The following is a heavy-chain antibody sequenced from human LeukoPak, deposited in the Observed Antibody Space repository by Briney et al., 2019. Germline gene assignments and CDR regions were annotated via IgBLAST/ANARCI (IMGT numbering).Heavy chain of an antibody. D-gene: IGHD4-23*01. CDR2: ISSDGSST. Sequence: PGGTLRLSCAASGITSSNYWMHWVPQAPGTGLVWVSRISSDGSSTNYAYSVKGRFTISRDNAKNTLYLQMNSLRAADTAVYYCAKGGGKVQDYWGQGTLVTVSS. V-gene: IGHV3-74*01. CDR1: GITSSNYW. CDR3: AKGGGKVQDY. J-gene: IGHJ4*02.